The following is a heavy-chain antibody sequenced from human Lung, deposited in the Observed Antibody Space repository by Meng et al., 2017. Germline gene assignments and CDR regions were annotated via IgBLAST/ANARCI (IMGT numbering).Heavy chain of an antibody. Sequence: QVQLQEWGPGRLKPSEPLSLTCVVSGGSFSDYYWSWIRQPPGKGLEWIGEINHSGSTNYNPSLENRATISVDTSQNNLSLKLSSVTAADSAVYYCAGGPTTMAHDFDYWGQGTLVTVSS. CDR1: GGSFSDYY. V-gene: IGHV4-34*01. J-gene: IGHJ4*02. CDR2: INHSGST. CDR3: AGGPTTMAHDFDY. D-gene: IGHD4-11*01.